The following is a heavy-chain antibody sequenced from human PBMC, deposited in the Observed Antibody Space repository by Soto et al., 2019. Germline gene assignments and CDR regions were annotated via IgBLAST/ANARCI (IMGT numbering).Heavy chain of an antibody. CDR3: AKLDTGMAYPDD. V-gene: IGHV3-23*01. D-gene: IGHD5-18*01. J-gene: IGHJ4*02. CDR1: KFTFSNYA. CDR2: ISGSGGST. Sequence: GGSLRLSCAASKFTFSNYAMSWVRQAPGKGLEWVSTISGSGGSTYYADSVKGRFTISRDNSKNTLYLQMNSLRAEDTALYYCAKLDTGMAYPDDWGQGTLVTVSS.